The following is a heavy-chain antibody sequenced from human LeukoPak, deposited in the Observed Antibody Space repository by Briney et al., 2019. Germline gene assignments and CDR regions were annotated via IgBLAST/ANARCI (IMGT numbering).Heavy chain of an antibody. CDR1: GFTFSSYA. D-gene: IGHD3-22*01. CDR2: ISGSGGST. CDR3: AKRPSYYYDSSALSYYFDY. V-gene: IGHV3-23*01. Sequence: GASLRLSCAASGFTFSSYAMSWVRQAPGKGLEGVSAISGSGGSTYYADSVKGRFTISRDNSKNTLYLQMNSLRAEDTAVYYCAKRPSYYYDSSALSYYFDYWGQGTLVTVSS. J-gene: IGHJ4*02.